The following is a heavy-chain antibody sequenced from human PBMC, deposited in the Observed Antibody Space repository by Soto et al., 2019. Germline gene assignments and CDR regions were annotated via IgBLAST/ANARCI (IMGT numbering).Heavy chain of an antibody. CDR1: GYTFTSYY. V-gene: IGHV1-46*01. CDR2: INPSGGST. Sequence: GASVKVSCKASGYTFTSYYMHWVRQAPGQGLEWMGIINPSGGSTSYAQKFQGRVTMTRDTSTSTVYMELSSLRSEDTAVYYCARVLVPMVRGVIVSIDGMDVWGQGTTVTVSS. D-gene: IGHD3-10*01. J-gene: IGHJ6*02. CDR3: ARVLVPMVRGVIVSIDGMDV.